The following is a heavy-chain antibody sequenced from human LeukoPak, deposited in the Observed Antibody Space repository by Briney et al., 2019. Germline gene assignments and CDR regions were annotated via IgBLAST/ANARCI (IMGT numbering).Heavy chain of an antibody. V-gene: IGHV4-61*02. Sequence: SETLSLTCTVSGGSISSGSYYWSWIRQPAGKGLEGFVRIYTSGSTNSNPSLKSRVTISVDTSKNQSSQQLSSATAADPAVYYCARVASTRYYYYYMDVWGKGTTVTVSS. CDR1: GGSISSGSYY. CDR2: IYTSGST. CDR3: ARVASTRYYYYYMDV. J-gene: IGHJ6*03.